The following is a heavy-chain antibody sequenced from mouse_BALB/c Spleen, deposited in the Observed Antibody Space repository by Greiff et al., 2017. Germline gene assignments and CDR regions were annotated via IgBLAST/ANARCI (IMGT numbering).Heavy chain of an antibody. CDR1: GFTFSSFG. Sequence: DVMLVESGGGLVQPGGSRKLSCAASGFTFSSFGMHWVRQAPEKGLEWVAYISSGSSTIYYADTVKGRFTISRDNPKNTLFLQMTSLRSEDTAMYYCARENYGYDDAMDYWGQGTSVTVSS. J-gene: IGHJ4*01. D-gene: IGHD2-2*01. CDR3: ARENYGYDDAMDY. CDR2: ISSGSSTI. V-gene: IGHV5-17*02.